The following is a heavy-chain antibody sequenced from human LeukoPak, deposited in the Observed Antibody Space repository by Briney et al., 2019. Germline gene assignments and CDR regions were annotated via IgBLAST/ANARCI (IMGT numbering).Heavy chain of an antibody. Sequence: GGSLRLSCAASGFTFSSYAMSWVRQAPGKGLEWVSATSGSGGSTYYADSVKGRFTISRDNSKNTLYLQMNSLRAEDTAVYYCAKDQYQWYYFDYWGQGTLVTVSS. V-gene: IGHV3-23*01. CDR2: TSGSGGST. CDR1: GFTFSSYA. CDR3: AKDQYQWYYFDY. J-gene: IGHJ4*02. D-gene: IGHD2-2*01.